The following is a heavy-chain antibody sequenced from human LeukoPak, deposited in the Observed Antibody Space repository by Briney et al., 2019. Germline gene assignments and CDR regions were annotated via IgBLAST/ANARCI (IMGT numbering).Heavy chain of an antibody. Sequence: ASVKVSCKASGYTFTDYYMHWVRQAPGQGLEWMGMINPHSGGTTYAQKFQGRVTMTWDTSVSTGYMEVSSLRSDDTAVYYCARPSYCGANCYYFFDPWGQGTLVTVSS. CDR3: ARPSYCGANCYYFFDP. D-gene: IGHD2-21*02. CDR2: INPHSGGT. CDR1: GYTFTDYY. V-gene: IGHV1-2*02. J-gene: IGHJ5*02.